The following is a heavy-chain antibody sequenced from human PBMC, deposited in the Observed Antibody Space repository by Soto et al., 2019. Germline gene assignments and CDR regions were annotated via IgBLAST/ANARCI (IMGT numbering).Heavy chain of an antibody. CDR3: AKPREAYDFWSGYRYYYYGMDV. J-gene: IGHJ6*02. V-gene: IGHV3-23*01. D-gene: IGHD3-3*01. CDR2: ISGSGGST. Sequence: EVQLLESGGGLVQPGGSLRLSCAASGLTFSSYAMSWVRQAPGKGLEWVSAISGSGGSTYYADSVKGRFTISRDNSKNTLYLQMNSLRAEDTAVYYCAKPREAYDFWSGYRYYYYGMDVWGQGTTVTVSS. CDR1: GLTFSSYA.